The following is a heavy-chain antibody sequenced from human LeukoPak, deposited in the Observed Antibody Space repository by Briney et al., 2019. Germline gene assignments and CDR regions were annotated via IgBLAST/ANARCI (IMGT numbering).Heavy chain of an antibody. CDR2: VSSNEGT. CDR1: GDSISSYF. CDR3: ARGLRFLEWLSRDNWFDP. Sequence: SETLSLTCTVSGDSISSYFWGWIRQPPGKGLEWIGYVSSNEGTNYNPSLKSRVTILLDTSKNQFSLKLRSMTAEDTAVYYCARGLRFLEWLSRDNWFDPWGQGTLVTVSS. V-gene: IGHV4-59*01. D-gene: IGHD3-3*01. J-gene: IGHJ5*02.